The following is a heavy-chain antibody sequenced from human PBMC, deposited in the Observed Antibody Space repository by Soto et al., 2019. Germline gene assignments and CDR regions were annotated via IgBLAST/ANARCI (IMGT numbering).Heavy chain of an antibody. J-gene: IGHJ4*02. Sequence: KPSETLSLTCTVSGGSINSYYWSWIRQSPGKGLEWIGYIFYSGNTNYNPSLNSRVTLSVDTSKNQFSLKLTSVTAADTAVYYCARHAPGGPFDSWGQGTLVTVS. CDR1: GGSINSYY. CDR2: IFYSGNT. V-gene: IGHV4-59*08. CDR3: ARHAPGGPFDS.